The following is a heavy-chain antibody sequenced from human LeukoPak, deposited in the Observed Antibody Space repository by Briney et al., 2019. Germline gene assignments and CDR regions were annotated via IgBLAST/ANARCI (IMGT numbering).Heavy chain of an antibody. J-gene: IGHJ4*02. D-gene: IGHD3-22*01. CDR1: GGSISSYY. CDR2: IYYSGST. Sequence: SETLSLTCTVSGGSISSYYWSWIRQSPGKGLEWIGYIYYSGSTNYNPSLKSRVTISVDTSKNQFSLKLSSVTAADTAVYYCARQYYYDSSFDYWGQGTLVTVSS. V-gene: IGHV4-59*08. CDR3: ARQYYYDSSFDY.